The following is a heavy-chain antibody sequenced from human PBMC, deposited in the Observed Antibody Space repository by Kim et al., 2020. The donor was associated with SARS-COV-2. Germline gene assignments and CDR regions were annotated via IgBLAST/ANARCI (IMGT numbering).Heavy chain of an antibody. Sequence: KGRFTISRDNAKNSLYLQMNRLGAEETAVYYCARDTFYYGSGEYYYGMDVWGQGTTVTVSS. V-gene: IGHV3-11*06. CDR3: ARDTFYYGSGEYYYGMDV. J-gene: IGHJ6*02. D-gene: IGHD3-10*01.